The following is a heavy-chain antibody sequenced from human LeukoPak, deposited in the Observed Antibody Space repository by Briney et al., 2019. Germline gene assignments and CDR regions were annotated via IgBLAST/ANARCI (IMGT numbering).Heavy chain of an antibody. CDR3: AKAGGSSWDPFDY. CDR1: GFTFSSYG. D-gene: IGHD6-13*01. CDR2: IRNDGSHK. Sequence: GGSLRLPCAASGFTFSSYGMHWVRQGPGKGLEWVAFIRNDGSHKYYADSVKGRFTISRDNSKNTLYLQMNSLRADDTAVYYCAKAGGSSWDPFDYWGQGTLVTVSS. V-gene: IGHV3-30*02. J-gene: IGHJ4*02.